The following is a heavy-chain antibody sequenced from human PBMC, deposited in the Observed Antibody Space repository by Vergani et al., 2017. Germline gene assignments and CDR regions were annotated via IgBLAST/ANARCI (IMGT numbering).Heavy chain of an antibody. CDR1: GFTFDDYA. V-gene: IGHV3-9*01. D-gene: IGHD5-18*01. Sequence: EVQLVESGGGLVQPGRSLRLSCAASGFTFDDYAMHWVRQAPGKGLEWVSGISWNSGSIGYADSVKGRFTISRDNAKNSLYLQMNSLRAEDTALYYCAKETSYSYGGGFDYWGQGTLVTVSS. CDR2: ISWNSGSI. CDR3: AKETSYSYGGGFDY. J-gene: IGHJ4*02.